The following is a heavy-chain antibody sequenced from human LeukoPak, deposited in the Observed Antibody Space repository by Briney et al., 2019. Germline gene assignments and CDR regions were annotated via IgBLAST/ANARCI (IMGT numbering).Heavy chain of an antibody. CDR3: AKDLYYYDSSGYWGLAYYGMDV. CDR1: GFTFSSYA. D-gene: IGHD3-22*01. CDR2: ISGSGGST. Sequence: GGSLRLSCAASGFTFSSYAMSWVRQAPGKGLEWVSAISGSGGSTYYADSVKGRFTISRDNSKNTLYLQMNSLRAEDTAVYYCAKDLYYYDSSGYWGLAYYGMDVWAKGPRSPSP. V-gene: IGHV3-23*01. J-gene: IGHJ6*02.